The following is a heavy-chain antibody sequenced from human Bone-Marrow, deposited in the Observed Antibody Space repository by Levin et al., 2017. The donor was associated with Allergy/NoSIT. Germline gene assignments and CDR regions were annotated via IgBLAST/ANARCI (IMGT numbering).Heavy chain of an antibody. CDR2: ISGSSSYI. V-gene: IGHV3-21*06. D-gene: IGHD3-9*01. Sequence: GESLKISCLGSGFSLSDYTMNWVRQAPGRGLEWVASISGSSSYIFYADSIKGRFTVSRDNTENSVYLQMNGLRVDDTAVYFCARDQDYGFLTGLGWFDPWGQGTQVTVSS. CDR3: ARDQDYGFLTGLGWFDP. J-gene: IGHJ5*02. CDR1: GFSLSDYT.